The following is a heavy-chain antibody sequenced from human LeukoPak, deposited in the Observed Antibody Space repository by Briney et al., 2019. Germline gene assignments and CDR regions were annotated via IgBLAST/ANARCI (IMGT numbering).Heavy chain of an antibody. CDR2: ISGSGGST. V-gene: IGHV3-23*01. Sequence: SGGSLRLSCAASGFTFSSYAMSWVRQAPGKGPEWVSAISGSGGSTYYADSVKGRFTISRDNSKNTLYLQMNSLRAEDTAVYYCAKDRDAWIQLWGLWDYWGQGTLVTVSS. D-gene: IGHD5-18*01. CDR1: GFTFSSYA. J-gene: IGHJ4*02. CDR3: AKDRDAWIQLWGLWDY.